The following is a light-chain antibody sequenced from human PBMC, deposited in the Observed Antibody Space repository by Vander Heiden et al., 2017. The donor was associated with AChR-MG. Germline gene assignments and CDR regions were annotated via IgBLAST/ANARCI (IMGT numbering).Light chain of an antibody. CDR2: EGS. V-gene: IGLV2-23*01. Sequence: QSALPQPASVSGSPGQSITISCTETSSDVGSYNLVSWYQQHPCKAPKTMICEGSKRPSGVSNHFFGSKSGNTASLTISVLQAEDEADYYCCSYAGSSTWLFGGGTKLTVL. CDR1: SSDVGSYNL. J-gene: IGLJ3*02. CDR3: CSYAGSSTWL.